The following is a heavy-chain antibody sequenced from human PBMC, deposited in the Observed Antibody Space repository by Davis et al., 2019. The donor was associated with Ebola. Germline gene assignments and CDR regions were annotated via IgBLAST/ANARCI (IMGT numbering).Heavy chain of an antibody. Sequence: PSETLSLTCAVSGGSISSSNWWSWVRQPPGKGLEWIGEIYPSGSTNYNPSLKSRVTISVDKSKNQFSLTLSSVTAADTAVYYCAGDKQGYCSGGSCPVQGGWYYYYGMDVWGQGTTVTVSS. V-gene: IGHV4-4*02. CDR2: IYPSGST. J-gene: IGHJ6*02. CDR3: AGDKQGYCSGGSCPVQGGWYYYYGMDV. CDR1: GGSISSSNW. D-gene: IGHD2-15*01.